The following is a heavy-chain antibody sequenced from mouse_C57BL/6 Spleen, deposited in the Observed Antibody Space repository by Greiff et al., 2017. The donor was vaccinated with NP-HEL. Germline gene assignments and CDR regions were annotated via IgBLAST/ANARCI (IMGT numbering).Heavy chain of an antibody. CDR1: GYTFTDYE. J-gene: IGHJ2*01. Sequence: QVQLKESGAELVRPGASVTLSCKASGYTFTDYEMHWVKQTPVHGLEWIGAIDPETGGTAYNQKFKGKAILTADKSSSTAYMELRSLTSEDSAVYYCTGGGYYADYWGQGTTLTVSS. CDR3: TGGGYYADY. V-gene: IGHV1-15*01. CDR2: IDPETGGT.